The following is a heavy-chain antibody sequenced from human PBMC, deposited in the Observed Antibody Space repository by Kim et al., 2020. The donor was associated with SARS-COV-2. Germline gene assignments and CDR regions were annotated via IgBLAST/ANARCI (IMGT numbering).Heavy chain of an antibody. CDR1: GFTFDDYA. D-gene: IGHD1-20*01. CDR2: ISWNSGSI. Sequence: GGSLRLSCAASGFTFDDYAMHWVRQAPGKGLEWVAVISWNSGSICYADSVKGRFTISRDNAKNSLYLQMNSLRAEDTALYYCAKGITGITHYYYGMGVCGQGTTVTLPS. V-gene: IGHV3-9*01. J-gene: IGHJ6*01. CDR3: AKGITGITHYYYGMGV.